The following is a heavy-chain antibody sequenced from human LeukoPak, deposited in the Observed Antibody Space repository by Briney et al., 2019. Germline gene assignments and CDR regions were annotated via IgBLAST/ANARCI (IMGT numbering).Heavy chain of an antibody. CDR2: LYSDGNT. Sequence: GGSLRLSCAASGFTVSSSYMSWVCQAPGKGLEWVSLLYSDGNTYYADSVKGRFTISRDNSNNTLYLQMNTLRAEDTAVYYCARIDIWGQGTMVTVSS. CDR3: ARIDI. V-gene: IGHV3-66*01. CDR1: GFTVSSSY. J-gene: IGHJ3*02.